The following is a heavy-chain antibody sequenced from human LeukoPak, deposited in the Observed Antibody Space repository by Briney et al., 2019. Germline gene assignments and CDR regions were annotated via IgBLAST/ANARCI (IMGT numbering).Heavy chain of an antibody. V-gene: IGHV3-30*18. CDR1: GFTISMYG. D-gene: IGHD6-13*01. CDR3: AKASTVIPAAGYYFDY. Sequence: GGSLRLSCAASGFTISMYGVHWVRQAPGKGLEWVAVISHDGKNKDYGDSVKGRFTISRDNSKNSLYLQMNSLRAEDTAVYYCAKASTVIPAAGYYFDYWGQGSLVTVSS. CDR2: ISHDGKNK. J-gene: IGHJ4*02.